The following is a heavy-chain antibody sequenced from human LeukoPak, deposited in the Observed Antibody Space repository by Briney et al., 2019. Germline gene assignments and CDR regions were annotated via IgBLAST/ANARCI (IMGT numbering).Heavy chain of an antibody. Sequence: PGGSLTLSCSASGFTFADQPFTWVRQAPGKGLEWVAFIRTTDYGGTAEYATSVKGRFIVSRDDSKSMVYLQMDSLQSEDTAVYYCCRGYATLPYWGQGTLVTVSS. CDR2: IRTTDYGGTA. CDR3: CRGYATLPY. V-gene: IGHV3-49*04. J-gene: IGHJ4*02. CDR1: GFTFADQP. D-gene: IGHD5-12*01.